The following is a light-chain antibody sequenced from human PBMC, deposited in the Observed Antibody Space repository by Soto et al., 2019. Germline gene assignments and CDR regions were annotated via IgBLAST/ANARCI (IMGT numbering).Light chain of an antibody. Sequence: QSVLTQPASVSGSPGQSITISCTGTSSDVGGYRYVSWYQHHPGRDPKLIIFEVANRPSGVSTRFSASKSGNTASLTISGLQSEDEADYYCSSYTAHNTLVFGPGTKVTVL. CDR3: SSYTAHNTLV. J-gene: IGLJ1*01. V-gene: IGLV2-14*01. CDR1: SSDVGGYRY. CDR2: EVA.